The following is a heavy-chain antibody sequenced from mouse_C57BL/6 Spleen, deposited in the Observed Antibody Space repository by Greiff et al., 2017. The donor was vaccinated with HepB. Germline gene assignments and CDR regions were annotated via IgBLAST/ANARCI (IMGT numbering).Heavy chain of an antibody. V-gene: IGHV1-19*01. D-gene: IGHD4-1*01. CDR3: ALGRDYAMDY. CDR1: GYTFTDYY. J-gene: IGHJ4*01. Sequence: VQLQQSGPVLVKPGASVKMSCKASGYTFTDYYMNWVKQSHGKSLEWIGVINPYNGGTNYNQKFKGKATLTVDKSSSTAYMELNSLTSEDSAVYYCALGRDYAMDYWGQGTSVTVSS. CDR2: INPYNGGT.